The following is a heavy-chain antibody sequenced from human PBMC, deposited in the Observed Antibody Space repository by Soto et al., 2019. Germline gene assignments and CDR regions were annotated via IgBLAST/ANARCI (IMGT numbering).Heavy chain of an antibody. D-gene: IGHD6-19*01. CDR3: AKRLPDSSGWTHAFEI. CDR2: IIPIFGTA. V-gene: IGHV1-69*01. Sequence: SSVKVSCKASGGTFSSYAISWVRQAPGQGLEWMGGIIPIFGTANYAQKFQGRVTITADESTSTAYMELSSLRSEDTAVYYCAKRLPDSSGWTHAFEIWGQGKMVTV. CDR1: GGTFSSYA. J-gene: IGHJ3*02.